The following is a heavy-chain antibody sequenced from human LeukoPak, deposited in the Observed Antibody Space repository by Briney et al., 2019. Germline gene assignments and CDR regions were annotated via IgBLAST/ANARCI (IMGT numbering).Heavy chain of an antibody. CDR2: ISGSEMSK. J-gene: IGHJ1*01. CDR1: GFTFIEYP. Sequence: GGSLRLSFAASGFTFIEYPLRGVGQAPGKGLEWVSVISGSEMSKNTADSVKGRFTISRDNSKNMLYLQMNRLRGQDAAECYCAKADYYDSNTYRAQFIQHWGQGTLVTVSS. V-gene: IGHV3-23*01. CDR3: AKADYYDSNTYRAQFIQH. D-gene: IGHD3-22*01.